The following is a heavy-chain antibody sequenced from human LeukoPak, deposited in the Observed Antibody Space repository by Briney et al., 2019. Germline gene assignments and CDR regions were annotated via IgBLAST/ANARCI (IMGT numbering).Heavy chain of an antibody. Sequence: GGSLRLSCAASGFTFSSYAMSWVRQAPGKGLEWVSIISGSGDSTYYADSVKGRFTISRDNSRNTLYLQMSSLRADDTAVYYCAKAHDSSGSWGQGTLVTVSS. V-gene: IGHV3-23*01. CDR1: GFTFSSYA. J-gene: IGHJ5*02. D-gene: IGHD3-22*01. CDR2: ISGSGDST. CDR3: AKAHDSSGS.